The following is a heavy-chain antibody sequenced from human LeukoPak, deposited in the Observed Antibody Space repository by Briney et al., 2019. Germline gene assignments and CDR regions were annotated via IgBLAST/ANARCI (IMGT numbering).Heavy chain of an antibody. V-gene: IGHV4-4*02. J-gene: IGHJ4*02. Sequence: SGTLSLTCAVSGGSISSSNWWSWVRQPPGKGLEWIGEIYHSGSTNYNPSLKSRVTVSVDKSKNQFSLKLSSVTAADTAVYYCASSITGTTRSFDYWGQGTLVTVSS. CDR3: ASSITGTTRSFDY. D-gene: IGHD1-20*01. CDR1: GGSISSSNW. CDR2: IYHSGST.